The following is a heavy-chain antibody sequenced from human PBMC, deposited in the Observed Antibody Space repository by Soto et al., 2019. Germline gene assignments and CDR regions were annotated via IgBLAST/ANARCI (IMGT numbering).Heavy chain of an antibody. J-gene: IGHJ6*02. CDR1: GGSISRNAYY. CDR2: IYYSGST. D-gene: IGHD4-17*01. V-gene: IGHV4-39*01. Sequence: TAETLSVTWTGSGGSISRNAYYWGRIRKPPGKGLEWIGSIYYSGSTYYNPSLKSRVTISVDTSKNQFSLKLSSVTAADMAAYYCARWNINSGDYYYGMDVWGQGTTVTVSS. CDR3: ARWNINSGDYYYGMDV.